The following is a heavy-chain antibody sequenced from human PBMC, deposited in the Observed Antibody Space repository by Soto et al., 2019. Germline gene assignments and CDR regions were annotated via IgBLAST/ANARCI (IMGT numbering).Heavy chain of an antibody. V-gene: IGHV4-34*01. J-gene: IGHJ5*02. D-gene: IGHD3-10*01. CDR1: GGSFSGYY. CDR3: ARTLHPMMVRGTNWFDP. Sequence: QVQLQQWGAGLLKPSETLSLTCAVYGGSFSGYYWSWIRQPPGKGLEWIGEINHSGSTNYNPSLKSRVTISVDTSKNQFSLKLSSVTAADTAVYYCARTLHPMMVRGTNWFDPWGQGTLVTVSS. CDR2: INHSGST.